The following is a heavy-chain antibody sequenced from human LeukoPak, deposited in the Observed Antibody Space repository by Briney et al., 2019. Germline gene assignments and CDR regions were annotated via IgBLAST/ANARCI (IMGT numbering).Heavy chain of an antibody. CDR3: ANVDYLGGRGL. D-gene: IGHD5-12*01. V-gene: IGHV3-23*01. Sequence: GGSLRLSCAASGFTFSSTAMSWVRQAPVKGLEWVSGISGSGDATYYGDPVKGRFTISRDNSKNTVYLQMKGLRAEDTAIYYCANVDYLGGRGLWGQGTLVTVSS. CDR1: GFTFSSTA. J-gene: IGHJ4*02. CDR2: ISGSGDAT.